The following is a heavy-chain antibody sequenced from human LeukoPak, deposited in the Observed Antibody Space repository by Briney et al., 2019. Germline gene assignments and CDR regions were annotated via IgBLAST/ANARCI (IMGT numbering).Heavy chain of an antibody. V-gene: IGHV3-9*01. D-gene: IGHD5-18*01. CDR2: ISWNSGSI. CDR1: GFTFDDYA. CDR3: ARHYEYSYGEGLAFDI. Sequence: GRSLRLSCAASGFTFDDYAMHWVRQAPGKGMEWVSGISWNSGSIGYADSVKGRFTISRDNAKNSLYLQMNSLRAEDTALYYCARHYEYSYGEGLAFDIWGQGTMVTVSS. J-gene: IGHJ3*02.